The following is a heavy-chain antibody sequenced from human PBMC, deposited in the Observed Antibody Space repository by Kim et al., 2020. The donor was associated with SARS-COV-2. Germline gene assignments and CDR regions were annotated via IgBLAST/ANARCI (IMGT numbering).Heavy chain of an antibody. J-gene: IGHJ4*02. CDR2: INTDTGNP. V-gene: IGHV7-4-1*02. CDR3: ARVIWGTYRYTDY. D-gene: IGHD3-16*02. Sequence: ASVKVSCKASGYTFTNNAISWVRQAPGQGLEWMGWINTDTGNPTYAQAFTRRFVFSVDTSVTTAYLQISSLEAEDTALYYCARVIWGTYRYTDYWGQATL. CDR1: GYTFTNNA.